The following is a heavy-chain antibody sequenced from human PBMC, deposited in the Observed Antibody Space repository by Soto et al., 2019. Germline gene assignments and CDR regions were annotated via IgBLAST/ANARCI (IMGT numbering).Heavy chain of an antibody. Sequence: SETLSLTCTVSGGSISSYYWSWIRQPPGKGLEWIGYIYYSGSTNYNPSLKSRVTISVDTSKNQFSLKLSSVTAADTAVYYCARLRDVVVVAATPRGDYFDYWGQGTLVTVSS. D-gene: IGHD2-15*01. CDR1: GGSISSYY. V-gene: IGHV4-59*08. J-gene: IGHJ4*02. CDR2: IYYSGST. CDR3: ARLRDVVVVAATPRGDYFDY.